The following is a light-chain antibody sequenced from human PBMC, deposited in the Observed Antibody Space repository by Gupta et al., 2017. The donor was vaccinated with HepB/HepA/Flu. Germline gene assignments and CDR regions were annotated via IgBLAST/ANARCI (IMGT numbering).Light chain of an antibody. CDR2: WAS. V-gene: IGKV4-1*01. CDR3: QQYCSTPPA. CDR1: QSVLYSSNNKNY. Sequence: DIVMTQSPDSLAVSLGERATINCKSSQSVLYSSNNKNYLAWYQQKPGQPPKLLIYWASTRESGVPDRFSGSGSGTDFTLTISRLQAEDVAVYYCQQYCSTPPAFGQGTKVEIK. J-gene: IGKJ1*01.